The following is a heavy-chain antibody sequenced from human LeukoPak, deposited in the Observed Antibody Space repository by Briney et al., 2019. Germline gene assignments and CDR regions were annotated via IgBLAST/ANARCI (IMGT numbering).Heavy chain of an antibody. CDR1: GGTFSSYA. CDR3: AREKAAAGTFGY. CDR2: IIPIFGTA. Sequence: ASVKVSCKASGGTFSSYAISWARQAPGQGLEWMGGIIPIFGTANYAQKFQGRVTITADKSTSTAYMELSSLRSEDTAVYYCAREKAAAGTFGYWGQGTLVTVSS. J-gene: IGHJ4*02. V-gene: IGHV1-69*06. D-gene: IGHD6-13*01.